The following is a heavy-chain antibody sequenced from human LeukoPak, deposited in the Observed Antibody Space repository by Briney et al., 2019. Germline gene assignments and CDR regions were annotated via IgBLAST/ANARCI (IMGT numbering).Heavy chain of an antibody. CDR1: GYTFTSYA. D-gene: IGHD6-6*01. CDR2: INAGNGNT. J-gene: IGHJ4*02. CDR3: AEGIAARPGGFYFDY. V-gene: IGHV1-3*01. Sequence: ASVKVSCKASGYTFTSYAMHWVRQAPGQRLEWMGWINAGNGNTKYSQKFQGRVTITTDESTSTAYMELSSLRSEDTAVYYCAEGIAARPGGFYFDYWGQGTLVTVSS.